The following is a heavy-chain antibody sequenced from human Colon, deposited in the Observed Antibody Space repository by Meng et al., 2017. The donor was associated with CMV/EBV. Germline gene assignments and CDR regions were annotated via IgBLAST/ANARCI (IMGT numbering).Heavy chain of an antibody. CDR1: GFTFDDYG. J-gene: IGHJ6*02. CDR2: INWNGGST. V-gene: IGHV3-20*04. CDR3: ARGAPGEYLYYGNDV. Sequence: GGSLRLSCAASGFTFDDYGMSWVRQAPGKGLEWVSGINWNGGSTGYADSVKGRFTISRDNAKNSLYLQMNSLRAEDTAVYYCARGAPGEYLYYGNDVWGQGTTVTVSS. D-gene: IGHD4-17*01.